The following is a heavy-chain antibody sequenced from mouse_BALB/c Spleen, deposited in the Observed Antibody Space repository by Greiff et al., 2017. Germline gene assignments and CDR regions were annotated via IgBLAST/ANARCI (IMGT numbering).Heavy chain of an antibody. CDR3: VRGGISWYFAV. D-gene: IGHD1-3*01. V-gene: IGHV14-3*02. CDR1: GFNIKDTY. Sequence: EVQLQESGAELVKPGASVKLSCTASGFNIKDTYMHWVKQRPEQGLEWIGRIDPANGNTKYDPKFQGKATITADTSSNTAYLQLSSLTSEDTAVYYCVRGGISWYFAVSGAEAPGSASS. CDR2: IDPANGNT. J-gene: IGHJ1*01.